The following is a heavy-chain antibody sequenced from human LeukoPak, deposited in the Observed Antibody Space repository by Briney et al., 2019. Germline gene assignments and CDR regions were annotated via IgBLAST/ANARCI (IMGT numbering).Heavy chain of an antibody. Sequence: PGGSLRLSCAASGFTFDDYAMHWVRQAPGRGLEWVSLISGDGGSTYYADSVKGRFTISRDNSKNSLYLQMNSLRTDDTALYYCAKDIWQWLGARLDYWGRGTLVTVSS. D-gene: IGHD6-19*01. CDR3: AKDIWQWLGARLDY. CDR2: ISGDGGST. CDR1: GFTFDDYA. J-gene: IGHJ4*02. V-gene: IGHV3-43*02.